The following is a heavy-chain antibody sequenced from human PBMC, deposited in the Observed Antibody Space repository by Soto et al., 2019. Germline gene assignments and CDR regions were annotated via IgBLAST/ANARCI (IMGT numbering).Heavy chain of an antibody. CDR2: IYWDDDK. Sequence: QITLRESGPTRVRPTQTLSLTCTFSGFSLHTSGVGVGWIRQPPGKALEWLALIYWDDDKRYSPSLKSRLSITKDTSENQVVLTMNNMDPVDTATYYCAYRALYRGSYWDGGYFDYWGQGTLITVSS. CDR1: GFSLHTSGVG. D-gene: IGHD1-26*01. J-gene: IGHJ4*02. CDR3: AYRALYRGSYWDGGYFDY. V-gene: IGHV2-5*02.